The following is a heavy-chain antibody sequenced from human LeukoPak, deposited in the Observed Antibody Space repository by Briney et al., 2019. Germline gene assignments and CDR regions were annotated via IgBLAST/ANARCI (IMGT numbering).Heavy chain of an antibody. CDR1: GYSISSGYY. CDR3: ARLISTMVRGRERYYYYMDV. Sequence: SETLSLTCTVSGYSISSGYYWGWIRQPPGKGLEWIGSIYHSGSTYYNPSLKSRVTISVDTSKNQFSLKLSSVTAADTAVYYCARLISTMVRGRERYYYYMDVWGKGTTVTISS. J-gene: IGHJ6*03. D-gene: IGHD3-10*01. CDR2: IYHSGST. V-gene: IGHV4-38-2*02.